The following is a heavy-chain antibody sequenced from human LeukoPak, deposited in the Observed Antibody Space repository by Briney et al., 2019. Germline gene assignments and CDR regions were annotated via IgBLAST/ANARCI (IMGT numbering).Heavy chain of an antibody. D-gene: IGHD1-26*01. CDR3: AKPSGSGVDY. J-gene: IGHJ4*02. Sequence: GGSLRLSCGASGFVFDDYVMHWVRQAPGKGLEWVAFIRSDGYHTYYTDSVKGRFIITRDNFKNTLYLQMNSLRLEDMAVYYCAKPSGSGVDYWGRGTRVTVSS. CDR1: GFVFDDYV. V-gene: IGHV3-30*02. CDR2: IRSDGYHT.